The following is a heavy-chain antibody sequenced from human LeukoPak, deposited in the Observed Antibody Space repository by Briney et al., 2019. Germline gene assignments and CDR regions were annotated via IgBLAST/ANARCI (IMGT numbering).Heavy chain of an antibody. CDR1: GGSFSGYY. CDR2: INHSGST. Sequence: PSETLSLTCAVYGGSFSGYYWSWIRQPPGKWLEWIGEINHSGSTNYNPSLKSRVTISVDTSKNQFSLKLSSVTAADTAVYYCARDSSSWYSNKAFDIWGQGTMVTVSS. D-gene: IGHD6-13*01. CDR3: ARDSSSWYSNKAFDI. V-gene: IGHV4-34*01. J-gene: IGHJ3*02.